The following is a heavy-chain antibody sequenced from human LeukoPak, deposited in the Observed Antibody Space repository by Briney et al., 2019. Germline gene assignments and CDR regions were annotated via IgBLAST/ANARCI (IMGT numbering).Heavy chain of an antibody. CDR2: ISWNSGSI. J-gene: IGHJ3*02. CDR3: ARGGRYGDYGMAIVAFDI. CDR1: GFTFDDYA. Sequence: PGRSLRLSCAASGFTFDDYAMHWVRQAPGKGLEWVSGISWNSGSIGYVDSVKGRFTISRDNAKNSLYLQMNSLRAEDTAVYYCARGGRYGDYGMAIVAFDIWGQGTMVTVSS. D-gene: IGHD4-17*01. V-gene: IGHV3-9*01.